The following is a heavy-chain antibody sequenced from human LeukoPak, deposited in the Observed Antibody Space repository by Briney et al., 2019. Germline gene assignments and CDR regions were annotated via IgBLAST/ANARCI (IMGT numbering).Heavy chain of an antibody. V-gene: IGHV1-69*13. D-gene: IGHD4-11*01. CDR3: AVYYSNAEDAFDI. Sequence: GASVKVSCKASGGTFCSYAISWVRQAPGQGLEWMGGIIPIFGTANYAQKFQGRVTITADESTSTAYMELSSLRSEDTAVYYCAVYYSNAEDAFDIWGQGTMVTVSS. J-gene: IGHJ3*02. CDR1: GGTFCSYA. CDR2: IIPIFGTA.